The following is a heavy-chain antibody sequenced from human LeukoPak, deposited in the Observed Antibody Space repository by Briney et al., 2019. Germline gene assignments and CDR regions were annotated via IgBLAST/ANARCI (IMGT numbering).Heavy chain of an antibody. CDR1: GFTFRTYW. J-gene: IGHJ4*02. Sequence: QPGGSLRLSCAVSGFTFRTYWMHWVRQVPGEGLVWFSRINEDGSITNYADSVKGRFSISRDNAKNTLYLQMNSLRAEDTAVYYCGRDLGGRSGYWGQGTLVTVSS. D-gene: IGHD1-26*01. CDR2: INEDGSIT. CDR3: GRDLGGRSGY. V-gene: IGHV3-74*01.